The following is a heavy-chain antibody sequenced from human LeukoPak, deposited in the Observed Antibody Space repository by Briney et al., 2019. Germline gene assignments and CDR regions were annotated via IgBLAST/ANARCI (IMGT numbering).Heavy chain of an antibody. CDR3: VRDWDHFDFDS. CDR1: GFPFSNYW. Sequence: GGSLRLSCAASGFPFSNYWMHWVRQAPGKGLVWVSRIKGDGSHTIYADSVKGRFTISRDNAKNTLYLQMKSLRAEDTAVYYCVRDWDHFDFDSWGLGTLVTVSS. V-gene: IGHV3-74*01. CDR2: IKGDGSHT. J-gene: IGHJ5*01. D-gene: IGHD3-9*01.